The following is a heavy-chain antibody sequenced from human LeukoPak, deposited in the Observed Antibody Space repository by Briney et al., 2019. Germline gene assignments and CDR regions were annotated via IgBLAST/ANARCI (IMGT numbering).Heavy chain of an antibody. D-gene: IGHD1-14*01. J-gene: IGHJ4*02. CDR1: GVTFSCYA. CDR2: ISGSADST. V-gene: IGHV3-23*01. CDR3: ARGSPHLTTGLDY. Sequence: GGSLRLSCAASGVTFSCYAMSWVRQAPGKGLEWVSTISGSADSTYYADSVKGRFTISRDNSKNTLYLQMNSLRAEDTAVYYCARGSPHLTTGLDYWGQGTLVTVSS.